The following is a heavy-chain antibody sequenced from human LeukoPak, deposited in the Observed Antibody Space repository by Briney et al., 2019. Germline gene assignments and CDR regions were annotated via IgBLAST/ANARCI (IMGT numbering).Heavy chain of an antibody. J-gene: IGHJ4*02. CDR1: GFTFDDYT. CDR2: ISWDGGST. Sequence: PGGSLRLSCAASGFTFDDYTMHWVRQAPGEGLEWVSLISWDGGSTYYADSVKGRFTISRDNSKNSLYLQMNSLRTEDTALYYCAKEKYGYKYFDYWGQGTLVTVSS. CDR3: AKEKYGYKYFDY. D-gene: IGHD5-24*01. V-gene: IGHV3-43*01.